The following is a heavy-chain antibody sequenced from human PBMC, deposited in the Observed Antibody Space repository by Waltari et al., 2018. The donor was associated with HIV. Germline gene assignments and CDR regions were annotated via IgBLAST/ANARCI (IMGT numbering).Heavy chain of an antibody. V-gene: IGHV3-33*06. J-gene: IGHJ3*02. CDR3: VKERGPFNGFDI. Sequence: QVYLMESGGGVVQPGGSLKLSCASSGFTFSRSGMHWVRQAPGKGLEWVAVIWSDGYNKFYADSVRGRFTFSRDNSKYTLSLQMNSLRAEDTALYYCVKERGPFNGFDIWGQGTMVTVSS. D-gene: IGHD3-16*01. CDR2: IWSDGYNK. CDR1: GFTFSRSG.